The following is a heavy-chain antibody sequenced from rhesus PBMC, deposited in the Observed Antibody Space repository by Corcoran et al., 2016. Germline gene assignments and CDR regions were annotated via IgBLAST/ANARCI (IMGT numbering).Heavy chain of an antibody. CDR2: IGGSIGST. Sequence: QVQLQESGPGMGKHPETMSPTCAVSGYSISSGCGGGGRGQPPGKGLAWIGYIGGSIGSTNYNPSLKSRVTISKDTSKKQFSLKLSSVTAADTAVYYCARGGSPDYWGQGVLVTVSS. D-gene: IGHD3-34*01. CDR1: GYSISSGCG. J-gene: IGHJ4*01. V-gene: IGHV4-127*01. CDR3: ARGGSPDY.